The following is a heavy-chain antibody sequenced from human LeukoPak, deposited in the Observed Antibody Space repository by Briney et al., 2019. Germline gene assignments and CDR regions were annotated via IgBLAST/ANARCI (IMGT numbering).Heavy chain of an antibody. CDR1: GGSISSSNW. J-gene: IGHJ4*02. D-gene: IGHD3-22*01. V-gene: IGHV4-4*02. CDR3: ARGIPGYYDTSGYYYDY. Sequence: SETLSLTCAVSGGSISSSNWWGWVRQPPGKGLEWIGEIYHSGSTNYNPSLKSRVTISVDKSKNQFSLKLSSVTAADTAVYYCARGIPGYYDTSGYYYDYWGQGTLVTVSS. CDR2: IYHSGST.